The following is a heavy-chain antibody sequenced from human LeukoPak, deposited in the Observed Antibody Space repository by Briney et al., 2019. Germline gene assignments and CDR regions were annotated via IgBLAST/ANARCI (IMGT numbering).Heavy chain of an antibody. Sequence: ASVRVSCKASGYTFTSYDINWVRQATGQGLEWMGWMNPNSGNTGYAQKFQGRVTMTRNTSISTAYMELSSLRSEDTAVYYCARGAFLPQYSRNFDPWGQGTLVTVSS. V-gene: IGHV1-8*01. CDR2: MNPNSGNT. D-gene: IGHD3-22*01. CDR1: GYTFTSYD. CDR3: ARGAFLPQYSRNFDP. J-gene: IGHJ5*02.